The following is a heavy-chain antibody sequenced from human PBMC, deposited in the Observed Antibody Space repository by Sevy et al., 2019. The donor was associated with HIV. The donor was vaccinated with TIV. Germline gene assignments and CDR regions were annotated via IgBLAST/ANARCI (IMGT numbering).Heavy chain of an antibody. J-gene: IGHJ4*02. Sequence: GGSLRLSCAASGFSFTTYAIHWVRQAPGKGLEWLAVITNDGTNKFYADSVKGRFTVSRDNARNTLSLQMDSLSTEDTAIYYCAKAGDLGAFDFWGLGTRVTVSS. CDR2: ITNDGTNK. D-gene: IGHD1-26*01. CDR3: AKAGDLGAFDF. V-gene: IGHV3-30*18. CDR1: GFSFTTYA.